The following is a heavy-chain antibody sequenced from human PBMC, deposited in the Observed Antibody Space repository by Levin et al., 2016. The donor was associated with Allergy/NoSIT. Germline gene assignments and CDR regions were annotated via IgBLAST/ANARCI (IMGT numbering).Heavy chain of an antibody. J-gene: IGHJ4*02. CDR3: AKVGDSGYDGFDY. CDR2: ISGSGGST. Sequence: WIRQPPGKGLEWVSAISGSGGSTYYADSVKGRFTISRDNSKNTLYLQMNSLRAEDTAVYYCAKVGDSGYDGFDYWGQGTLVTVSS. D-gene: IGHD5-12*01. V-gene: IGHV3-23*01.